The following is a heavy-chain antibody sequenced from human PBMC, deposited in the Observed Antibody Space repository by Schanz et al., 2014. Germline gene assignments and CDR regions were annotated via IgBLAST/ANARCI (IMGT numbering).Heavy chain of an antibody. Sequence: QVQLVESGGGVVQPGRSLRLSCAASGFTFSSYGMHWVRQAPGKGLEWVSTIYASGATYYADSVKRRFTISRDISKNTLHLQVTSLRAEDTAVFYCAKGMGYCSGGTCYDYYYYGLDVWGQGTTVTVSS. D-gene: IGHD2-15*01. CDR3: AKGMGYCSGGTCYDYYYYGLDV. J-gene: IGHJ6*02. CDR2: IYASGAT. CDR1: GFTFSSYG. V-gene: IGHV3-NL1*01.